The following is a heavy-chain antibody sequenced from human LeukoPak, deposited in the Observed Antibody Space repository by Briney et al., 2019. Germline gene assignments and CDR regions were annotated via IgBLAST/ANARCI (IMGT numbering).Heavy chain of an antibody. CDR3: WGYYYDSSGYNDDY. J-gene: IGHJ4*02. CDR1: GGSISSSSYY. CDR2: IYYSGST. D-gene: IGHD3-22*01. V-gene: IGHV4-39*01. Sequence: PSETLSLTCTVSGGSISSSSYYWGWIRQPPGKGLEWIGSIYYSGSTYYNPSLKSRVTISVDTSKNQFSLELSSVTAADTAVYYCWGYYYDSSGYNDDYWGQGTLVTVSS.